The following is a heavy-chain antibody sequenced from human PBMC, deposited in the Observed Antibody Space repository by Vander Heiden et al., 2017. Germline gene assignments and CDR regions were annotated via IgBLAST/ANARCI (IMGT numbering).Heavy chain of an antibody. D-gene: IGHD3-3*01. CDR3: AGSPNTIFGVANGYYYYGMDV. CDR2: IIPIFGTA. J-gene: IGHJ6*02. V-gene: IGHV1-69*01. CDR1: GGSFSSYA. Sequence: QVQLVQSGAAATKPGHSVKVACKASGGSFSSYATRRVRQAPGQGLEWMGGIIPIFGTANDAQKFQGRVTITADESTSTAYMELSSLRSEDTAVYYCAGSPNTIFGVANGYYYYGMDVWGQGTTVTVSS.